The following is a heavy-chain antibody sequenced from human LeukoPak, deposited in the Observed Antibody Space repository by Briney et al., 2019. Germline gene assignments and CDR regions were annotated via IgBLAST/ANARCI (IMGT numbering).Heavy chain of an antibody. CDR1: GFIFSSYW. CDR2: INTDGSST. D-gene: IGHD3-10*01. J-gene: IGHJ6*03. CDR3: AREGLSFGARATYYYYYMDV. Sequence: GGSLRLSCAASGFIFSSYWMHWVRHAPGKGLAWVSRINTDGSSTSYADSVKGRFTISRDNAKNTLYLQMNSLRAEDTAVYYCAREGLSFGARATYYYYYMDVWGKGTTVTISS. V-gene: IGHV3-74*01.